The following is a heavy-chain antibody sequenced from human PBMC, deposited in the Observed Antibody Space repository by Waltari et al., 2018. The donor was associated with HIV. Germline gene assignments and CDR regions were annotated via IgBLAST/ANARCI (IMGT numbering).Heavy chain of an antibody. D-gene: IGHD6-19*01. Sequence: QVQLVQSGAEVKKPGASVKVSCKASGYTFTTYGISWVRQAPGQGLEWMGWSRVYNGNTNYAQKRQGRVTMTTGTATSTAYMELRSLRSDDTAVYYCARTTFGEQWLVPGWFDPWGQGTLVTVSS. CDR1: GYTFTTYG. V-gene: IGHV1-18*01. CDR3: ARTTFGEQWLVPGWFDP. CDR2: SRVYNGNT. J-gene: IGHJ5*02.